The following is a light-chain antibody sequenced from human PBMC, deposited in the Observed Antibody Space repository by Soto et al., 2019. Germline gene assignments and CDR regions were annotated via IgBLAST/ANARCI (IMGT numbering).Light chain of an antibody. Sequence: EIVLTQSPGSLSFSPGETATLSCRTSQTISRDDLAWYQQRPGQAPRLLVSATSRRATGIPDRFNGYGSGTDFTLTISSLEPEDFGVYYCYQYYSSPHTFGPGTKVDIK. CDR1: QTISRDD. J-gene: IGKJ3*01. V-gene: IGKV3-20*01. CDR3: YQYYSSPHT. CDR2: ATS.